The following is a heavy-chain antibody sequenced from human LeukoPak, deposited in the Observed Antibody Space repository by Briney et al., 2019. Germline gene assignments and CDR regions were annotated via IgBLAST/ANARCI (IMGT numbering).Heavy chain of an antibody. CDR3: AAQGYYYYMDV. CDR2: IYYSGST. CDR1: GGSISSSSYY. J-gene: IGHJ6*03. Sequence: SETLSLTCTVSGGSISSSSYYWGWIRQPPGKGLEWIGSIYYSGSTYYNPPLKSRVTISVDKPKNQFSLKLSSVTAADTAVYYCAAQGYYYYMDVWGKGTTVTISS. V-gene: IGHV4-39*01.